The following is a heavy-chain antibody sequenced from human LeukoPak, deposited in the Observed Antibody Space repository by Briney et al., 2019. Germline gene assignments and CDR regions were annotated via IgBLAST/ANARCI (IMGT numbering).Heavy chain of an antibody. Sequence: SGGSLRLSSAASGFTFSSYGMHWVRQAPGKGLEWVAFIRYDGSNKYYADSVKGRFTISRDNSKNTLYLQMNSLRAEDTAVYYCAKFSEYCSGGSCFDAFDIWGQGTMVTVSS. CDR1: GFTFSSYG. V-gene: IGHV3-30*02. D-gene: IGHD2-15*01. J-gene: IGHJ3*02. CDR3: AKFSEYCSGGSCFDAFDI. CDR2: IRYDGSNK.